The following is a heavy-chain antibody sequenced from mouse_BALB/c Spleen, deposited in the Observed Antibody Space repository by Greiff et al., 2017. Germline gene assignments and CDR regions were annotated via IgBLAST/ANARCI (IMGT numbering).Heavy chain of an antibody. D-gene: IGHD2-4*01. Sequence: VQLKQSGAELVKPGASVKLSCTASGFKIRDTYMHWVKQRPEQGLEWIGRIDPANGNTKYDPKFQGKATITADTSSNTAYLQLSSLTSEDTAVYYCARADDYSPYAMDYWGQGTSVTVSS. V-gene: IGHV14-3*02. CDR3: ARADDYSPYAMDY. CDR1: GFKIRDTY. J-gene: IGHJ4*01. CDR2: IDPANGNT.